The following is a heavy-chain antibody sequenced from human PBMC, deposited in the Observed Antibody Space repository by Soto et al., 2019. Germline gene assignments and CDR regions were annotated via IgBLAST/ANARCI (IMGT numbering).Heavy chain of an antibody. D-gene: IGHD3-9*01. V-gene: IGHV3-53*01. CDR2: LYTGGTT. CDR3: AREEGIRDILTGYYSPVIAFDI. J-gene: IGHJ3*02. Sequence: GSLRLSCVASGLTVSHNYMAWVRQAPEMGLEWVSILYTGGTTYYADSVKGRFTISRDSSKNTLFLQMDSLRAEDTAVYYCAREEGIRDILTGYYSPVIAFDIWGQGTMVTVSS. CDR1: GLTVSHNY.